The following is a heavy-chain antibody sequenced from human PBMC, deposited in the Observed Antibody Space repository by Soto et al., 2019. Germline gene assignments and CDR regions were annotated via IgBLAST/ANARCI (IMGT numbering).Heavy chain of an antibody. CDR3: ARAYDILTGYPKGYDWFDP. CDR1: GYTFTSYG. Sequence: ASVKVSCKASGYTFTSYGISWVRQAPGQGLEWMGWINAGNGNTKYSQKFQGRVTITRDTSASTAYMELSSLRSEDTAVYYCARAYDILTGYPKGYDWFDPWGQGTLVTVSS. J-gene: IGHJ5*02. CDR2: INAGNGNT. V-gene: IGHV1-3*01. D-gene: IGHD3-9*01.